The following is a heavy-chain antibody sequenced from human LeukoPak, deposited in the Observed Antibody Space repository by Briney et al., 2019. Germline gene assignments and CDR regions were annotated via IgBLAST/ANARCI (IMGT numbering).Heavy chain of an antibody. CDR1: GGSFSGYY. CDR2: INHNGST. J-gene: IGHJ3*02. D-gene: IGHD1-26*01. V-gene: IGHV4-34*01. Sequence: SETLSLTCAVYGGSFSGYYWSWIRQLPGKGLEWIGEINHNGSTNYNPSLKSRVTISVDTSKNQFSLKLSSVTAADTAVYYCARHPSRRIVGATAFAFDIWGQGTMVTVSS. CDR3: ARHPSRRIVGATAFAFDI.